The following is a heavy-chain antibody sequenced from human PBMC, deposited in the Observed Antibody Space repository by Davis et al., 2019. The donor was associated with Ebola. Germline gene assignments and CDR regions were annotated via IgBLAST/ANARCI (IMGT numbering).Heavy chain of an antibody. CDR1: GYTFTSYA. CDR3: AKDTHPLYSSSGPIDY. D-gene: IGHD6-13*01. CDR2: INPYSGGT. Sequence: AASVKVSCKASGYTFTSYAMNWVRQAPGQGLEFMGRINPYSGGTNYAQRFQGRVTLTRDTSINTAYMELSRLRSDDTAVYYCAKDTHPLYSSSGPIDYWGQGTLVTVSS. J-gene: IGHJ4*02. V-gene: IGHV1-2*06.